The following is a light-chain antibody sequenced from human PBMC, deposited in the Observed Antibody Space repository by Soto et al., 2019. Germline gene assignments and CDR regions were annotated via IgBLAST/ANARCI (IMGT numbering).Light chain of an antibody. CDR3: QQYKSYYT. V-gene: IGKV1-5*03. J-gene: IGKJ2*01. Sequence: DIQMTQSPSTLSASVGDRVTITCRASQSISSLLAWYQQKPGKPPKVLIDKASSLQSGVPSRFSGGGSATEFTLTNSSLQPDDFETYYCQQYKSYYTFGQGTKLEIK. CDR1: QSISSL. CDR2: KAS.